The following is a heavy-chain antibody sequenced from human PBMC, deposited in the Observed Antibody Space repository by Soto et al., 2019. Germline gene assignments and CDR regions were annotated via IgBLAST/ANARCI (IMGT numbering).Heavy chain of an antibody. CDR1: GLTFSSSA. CDR3: AAETISYFYGMDV. CDR2: ISYDGSNK. V-gene: IGHV3-30*03. J-gene: IGHJ6*02. Sequence: QVQLVESGGGVVQPGRSLRLSCAASGLTFSSSAMHWVRQAPGKGLEWVALISYDGSNKYYVDSVKGRFTISRDNYKNTLDLQMNSLREEDTAVYYCAAETISYFYGMDVWGQGTTVTVSS.